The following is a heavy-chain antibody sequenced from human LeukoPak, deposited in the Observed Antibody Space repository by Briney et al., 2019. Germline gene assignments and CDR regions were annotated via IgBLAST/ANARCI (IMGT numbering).Heavy chain of an antibody. CDR2: INHSGST. CDR1: GGSFSGYY. CDR3: ARDLDIVVVPAAYGNYGMDV. D-gene: IGHD2-2*03. V-gene: IGHV4-34*01. J-gene: IGHJ6*02. Sequence: SETLSLTCAVYGGSFSGYYWSWIRQPPGKGLEWIGEINHSGSTNYNPSLKSRVTISVDTSKNQFSLKLSSVTAADTAVYYCARDLDIVVVPAAYGNYGMDVWGQGTTVTVSS.